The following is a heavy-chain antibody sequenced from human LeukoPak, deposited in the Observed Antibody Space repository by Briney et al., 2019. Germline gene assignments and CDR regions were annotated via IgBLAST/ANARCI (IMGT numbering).Heavy chain of an antibody. D-gene: IGHD2-8*01. J-gene: IGHJ4*02. CDR1: GGSFSGYY. V-gene: IGHV4-34*01. CDR3: ARGKWSQGRPFDY. Sequence: SETLSLTCAVYGGSFSGYYWSWIRQPPGKGLEWIGEINHSGSTNYNPSLKSRVTISVDTSKNQFSLKLSSVTAADTAVYYCARGKWSQGRPFDYWGQGTLVTVSS. CDR2: INHSGST.